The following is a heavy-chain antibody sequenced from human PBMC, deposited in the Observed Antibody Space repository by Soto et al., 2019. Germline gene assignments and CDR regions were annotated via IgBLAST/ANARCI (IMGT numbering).Heavy chain of an antibody. CDR2: IYHSGNA. D-gene: IGHD4-17*01. CDR3: ARDQEVNYADYGGSDYYYGMDV. Sequence: WTWIRQPPGKGLEWIGYIYHSGNAYYNPSLKSRVTISVDTSKNQFSLKLSSVTAADTAVYYCARDQEVNYADYGGSDYYYGMDVRAQGTTVTVSS. V-gene: IGHV4-31*02. J-gene: IGHJ6*02.